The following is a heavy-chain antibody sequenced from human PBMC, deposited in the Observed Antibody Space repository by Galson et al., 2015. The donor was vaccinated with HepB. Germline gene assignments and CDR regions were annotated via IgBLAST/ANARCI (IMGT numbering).Heavy chain of an antibody. J-gene: IGHJ4*02. CDR3: ARGEWTTYFDY. V-gene: IGHV3-11*05. CDR1: GFSFSDYY. D-gene: IGHD3-3*01. Sequence: SLRLSCATSGFSFSDYYMAWIRQAPGKGLEWVSYISSSGGYTNYADSVKGRFTISRDNTENSLSLQLNSLRAEDTAVYYCARGEWTTYFDYWGQGTLVTVSS. CDR2: ISSSGGYT.